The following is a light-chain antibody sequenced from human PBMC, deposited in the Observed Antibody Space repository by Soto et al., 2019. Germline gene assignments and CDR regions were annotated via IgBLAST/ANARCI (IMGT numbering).Light chain of an antibody. CDR2: DVS. CDR3: SSFTPSSTYV. J-gene: IGLJ1*01. V-gene: IGLV2-14*01. Sequence: QSALAQPASVSGSPGQSITISCTGTSSDVGRYNYVSWFQQHPGKAPKLLIYDVSNWPSGVSDRFSGSKSGNTASLTISELQAEDEADYYCSSFTPSSTYVFGTGTKVTVL. CDR1: SSDVGRYNY.